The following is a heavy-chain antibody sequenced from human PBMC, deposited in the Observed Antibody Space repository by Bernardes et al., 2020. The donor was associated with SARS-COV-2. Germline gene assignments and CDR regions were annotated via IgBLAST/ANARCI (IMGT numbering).Heavy chain of an antibody. V-gene: IGHV1-2*02. CDR3: ASGGSIVVVPAAMDY. Sequence: ASVKVSCKASGYTFTGYYMHWVRQAPGQGLEWMGWINPNSGGTNYAQKFQGRVTMTRDTSISTAYMELSRLRSDDTAVYYCASGGSIVVVPAAMDYWGQGTLVTVSS. J-gene: IGHJ4*02. D-gene: IGHD2-2*01. CDR1: GYTFTGYY. CDR2: INPNSGGT.